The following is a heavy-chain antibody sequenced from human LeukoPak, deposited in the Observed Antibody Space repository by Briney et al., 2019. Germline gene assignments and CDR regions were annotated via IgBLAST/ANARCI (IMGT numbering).Heavy chain of an antibody. J-gene: IGHJ6*02. CDR1: GGSISSSSYY. V-gene: IGHV4-39*07. Sequence: PSETLSLTCTVSGGSISSSSYYWGWIRQPPGKELERIGSIYSGGSSYYNPSLKSRVTISVDTSNNQFSLKVNSVTAADTAVYYCARDAGHQLSRRNYYAMDVWGQGTTVTVSS. CDR2: IYSGGSS. CDR3: ARDAGHQLSRRNYYAMDV. D-gene: IGHD1-1*01.